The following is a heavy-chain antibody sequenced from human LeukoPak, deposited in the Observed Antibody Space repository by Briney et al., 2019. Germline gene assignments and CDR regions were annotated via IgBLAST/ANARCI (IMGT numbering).Heavy chain of an antibody. Sequence: SETLSLTCTVSGYSISSGYYWGWIRQPPGKGLEWIGSIYHSGSTYYNPSLKSRVTISVDTSKNQFSLKLSSVTAADTAVYYCAGRRVRGVITLFDYWGQGTLVTVSS. CDR2: IYHSGST. CDR1: GYSISSGYY. CDR3: AGRRVRGVITLFDY. V-gene: IGHV4-38-2*02. J-gene: IGHJ4*02. D-gene: IGHD3-10*01.